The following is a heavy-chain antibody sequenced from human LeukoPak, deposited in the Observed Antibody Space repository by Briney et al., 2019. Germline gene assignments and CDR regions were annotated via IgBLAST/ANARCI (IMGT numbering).Heavy chain of an antibody. D-gene: IGHD3-22*01. CDR1: GFTFSSYA. CDR2: ISYDGSNK. J-gene: IGHJ5*02. Sequence: GGSLRLSCAASGFTFSSYAMSWVRQAPGKGLEWVAVISYDGSNKYYADSVKGRFTISRDNSKNTLYLQMNSLRAEDTAVYYCAKDWYYDSSGYAWGQGTLVTVSS. CDR3: AKDWYYDSSGYA. V-gene: IGHV3-30*18.